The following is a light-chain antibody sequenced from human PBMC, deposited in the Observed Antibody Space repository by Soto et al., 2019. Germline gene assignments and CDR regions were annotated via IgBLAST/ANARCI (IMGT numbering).Light chain of an antibody. CDR1: SSDVGSYNL. V-gene: IGLV2-23*01. CDR2: EGS. CDR3: CSYAGSSTYV. J-gene: IGLJ1*01. Sequence: QSVLTQPASVSGSPGQSITISCTGTSSDVGSYNLVSWYQQHPGKAPKLMIYEGSKRPSGFSNRFSGSKSGNTASLTISGLQAEDGADYYCCSYAGSSTYVFGNGTKVTVL.